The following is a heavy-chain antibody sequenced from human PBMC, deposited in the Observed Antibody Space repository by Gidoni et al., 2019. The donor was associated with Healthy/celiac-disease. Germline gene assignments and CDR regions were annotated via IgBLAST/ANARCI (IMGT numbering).Heavy chain of an antibody. CDR2: ISGSGGST. Sequence: EVQLLESGGGLVQPGGSLRLSCAASGFPFSSYAMSWVRQAPGKGLEWVSSISGSGGSTYYADSVKCRFTISIDNSKNTLYLQMNSLRAEDTAVYYCAKENYYYDSSGYYTRRYFDYWGQGTLVTVSS. J-gene: IGHJ4*02. D-gene: IGHD3-22*01. CDR3: AKENYYYDSSGYYTRRYFDY. CDR1: GFPFSSYA. V-gene: IGHV3-23*01.